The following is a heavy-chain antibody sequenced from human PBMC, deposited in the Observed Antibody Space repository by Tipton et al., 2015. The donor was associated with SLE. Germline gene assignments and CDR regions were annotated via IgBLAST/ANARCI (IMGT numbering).Heavy chain of an antibody. CDR3: ARARDYYDFWSGHGAFDI. D-gene: IGHD3-3*01. CDR1: GGSISSSSYY. CDR2: IYYSGST. Sequence: TLSLTCTVSGGSISSSSYYWGWIRQPPGKGLEWIGSIYYSGSTYYNPSLKSRVTISVDTSKNQFSLKLSSATAADTAVYYCARARDYYDFWSGHGAFDIWGQGTMVTVSS. V-gene: IGHV4-39*07. J-gene: IGHJ3*02.